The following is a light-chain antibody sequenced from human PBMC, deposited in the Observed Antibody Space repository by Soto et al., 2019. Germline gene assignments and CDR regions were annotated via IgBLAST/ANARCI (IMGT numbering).Light chain of an antibody. CDR3: EQYGNSPRT. V-gene: IGKV3-20*01. Sequence: EIVLTQSPGTLSLSPGERATLSCRASQSVSSSFLGWYQQKTGQPPRLVIFGASNRAPGIPDRFSGRASGTEFTLTISRLEPEDFAVYYCEQYGNSPRTFGQGTKVDIK. CDR2: GAS. CDR1: QSVSSSF. J-gene: IGKJ1*01.